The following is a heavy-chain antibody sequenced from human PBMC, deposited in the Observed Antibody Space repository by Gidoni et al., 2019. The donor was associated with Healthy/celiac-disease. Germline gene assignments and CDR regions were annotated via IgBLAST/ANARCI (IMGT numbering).Heavy chain of an antibody. CDR2: ISGSGGST. V-gene: IGHV3-23*01. CDR3: AKISGWYLYFDY. D-gene: IGHD6-19*01. Sequence: EVQLLESGGGLVQPGGSLRLSCAASVFTFSSYVMSWVRQATGKGLEWVSAISGSGGSTYYADSVKGRFTISRDNSKNTLYLQMNSLRAEDTAVYYCAKISGWYLYFDYWGQGTLVTVSS. J-gene: IGHJ4*02. CDR1: VFTFSSYV.